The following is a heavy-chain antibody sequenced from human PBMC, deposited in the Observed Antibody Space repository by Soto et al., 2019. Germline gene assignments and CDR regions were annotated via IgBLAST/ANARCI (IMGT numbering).Heavy chain of an antibody. J-gene: IGHJ4*02. Sequence: PSETLSLTCTVSGGSISSSSYYWGWIRQPPGKGLECIGSIYYSGSTYYNPSLKSRVTISVDTSKNQFSLKLSSVTAADTAVYYCASNPVSDRIAVAGRFDYWGQGTLVTVSS. CDR1: GGSISSSSYY. CDR3: ASNPVSDRIAVAGRFDY. V-gene: IGHV4-39*01. D-gene: IGHD6-19*01. CDR2: IYYSGST.